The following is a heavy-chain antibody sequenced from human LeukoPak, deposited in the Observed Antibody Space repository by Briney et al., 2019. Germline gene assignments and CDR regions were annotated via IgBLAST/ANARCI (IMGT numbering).Heavy chain of an antibody. J-gene: IGHJ6*03. Sequence: GGSLRLSCAASGFTVSNNYMNWVRQAPGKGLEWVSIIYSDGNTYYSDSVKGRFTISRDNSKNTLYLQMNSLRAEDTAVYYCARDSGDGDYTPDMDVWGKGTTVIVSS. CDR2: IYSDGNT. CDR1: GFTVSNNY. V-gene: IGHV3-53*01. CDR3: ARDSGDGDYTPDMDV. D-gene: IGHD2-21*02.